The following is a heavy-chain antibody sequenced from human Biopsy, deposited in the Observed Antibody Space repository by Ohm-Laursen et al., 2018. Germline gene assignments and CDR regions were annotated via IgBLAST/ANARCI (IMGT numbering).Heavy chain of an antibody. V-gene: IGHV4-59*08. D-gene: IGHD6-19*01. Sequence: SDTLYLTCAVSGGSISGSSWIWIRQAPGKGLEWIGYISYSRDTNYNPSLKSRITISVDTSKYLFSLKLTSVTSADTAVYYCAKHGSGWTGNDAFHIWGQGTMVTVSS. CDR3: AKHGSGWTGNDAFHI. CDR1: GGSISGSS. J-gene: IGHJ3*02. CDR2: ISYSRDT.